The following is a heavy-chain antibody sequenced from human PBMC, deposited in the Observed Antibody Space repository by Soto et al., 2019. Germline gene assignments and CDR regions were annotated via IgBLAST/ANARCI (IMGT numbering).Heavy chain of an antibody. D-gene: IGHD6-19*01. V-gene: IGHV3-53*02. Sequence: EVQLVETGGDLIQPGGSLRLSCAASGFTVSSHYMSWVRQAPGKGLEWVSVIFSGDSTYYAGSVKGRFTSSRDNSKNTLYLQMNSLSAEDTAVYYCARAAYPYTPTPASGCYAYFESWGQGTLVTVSS. CDR1: GFTVSSHY. CDR3: ARAAYPYTPTPASGCYAYFES. J-gene: IGHJ4*02. CDR2: IFSGDST.